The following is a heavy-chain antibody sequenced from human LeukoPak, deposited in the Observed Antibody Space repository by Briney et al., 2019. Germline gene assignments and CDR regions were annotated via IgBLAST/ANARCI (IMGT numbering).Heavy chain of an antibody. CDR2: IYYGGST. J-gene: IGHJ3*02. CDR3: ARHESPSYYDILTGYPFGAFDI. V-gene: IGHV4-4*02. D-gene: IGHD3-9*01. Sequence: PSGTLSLTCAVSGGSISSSNWWTWVRQPPGKGLEWIGEIYYGGSTNYNPSLKSRVTISVDTSKNQFSLKLSSVTAADTAVYYCARHESPSYYDILTGYPFGAFDIWGQGTMVTVSS. CDR1: GGSISSSNW.